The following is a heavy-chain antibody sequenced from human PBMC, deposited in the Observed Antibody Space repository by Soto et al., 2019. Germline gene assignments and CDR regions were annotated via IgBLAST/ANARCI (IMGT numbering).Heavy chain of an antibody. CDR1: GFTFSNYG. V-gene: IGHV3-30*18. D-gene: IGHD2-2*01. Sequence: GGSLRLSCAASGFTFSNYGMHWVRQAPGKGLEWVAVISYDGSNKYYADSVKGRFTISRDNSKNTLYLQMNSLRAEDTAVYYCAKAVGYCSSTSCRDYYFYYGMDVWGQGTTVTVS. CDR3: AKAVGYCSSTSCRDYYFYYGMDV. CDR2: ISYDGSNK. J-gene: IGHJ6*02.